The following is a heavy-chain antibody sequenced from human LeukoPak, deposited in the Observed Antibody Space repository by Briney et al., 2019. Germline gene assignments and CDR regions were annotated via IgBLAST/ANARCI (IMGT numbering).Heavy chain of an antibody. J-gene: IGHJ6*02. CDR1: GGTFSSYA. CDR3: ARSGGSGSQGYYYGMDV. CDR2: IIPIFGTA. D-gene: IGHD3-10*01. Sequence: SVKVFCKASGGTFSSYAISWVRQAPGQGLEWMGGIIPIFGTANYAQKFQGRVTITADESTSTAYMELSSLRSEDTAVYYCARSGGSGSQGYYYGMDVWGQGTTVTVSS. V-gene: IGHV1-69*01.